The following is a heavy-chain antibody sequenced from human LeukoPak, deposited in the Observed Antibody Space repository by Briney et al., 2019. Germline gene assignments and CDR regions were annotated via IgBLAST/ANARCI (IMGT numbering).Heavy chain of an antibody. CDR1: GFTFSSYG. J-gene: IGHJ4*02. V-gene: IGHV3-30*03. D-gene: IGHD3-10*01. Sequence: PGGSLRLSCAASGFTFSSYGMHWVRQAPGKGLEWVAVISYDGSHKNCADSVKGRFTVSRDNSKNTLYLQMNSLRAEDTAVYYCARIWFGESLDYWGQGTLVTVSS. CDR2: ISYDGSHK. CDR3: ARIWFGESLDY.